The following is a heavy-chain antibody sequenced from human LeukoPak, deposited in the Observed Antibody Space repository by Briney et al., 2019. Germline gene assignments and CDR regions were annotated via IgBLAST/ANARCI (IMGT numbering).Heavy chain of an antibody. CDR3: ARDKGLPQAFDL. CDR2: IYYSGIT. Sequence: SETLSLTCTVSGGSISSSSYYWAWIRQPPGKGLEWIGSIYYSGITYYNPSLKSRVTISVDTSKNQFSLKLTSVTAADTAVYYCARDKGLPQAFDLWGQGTMVTVSS. CDR1: GGSISSSSYY. V-gene: IGHV4-39*07. D-gene: IGHD5/OR15-5a*01. J-gene: IGHJ3*01.